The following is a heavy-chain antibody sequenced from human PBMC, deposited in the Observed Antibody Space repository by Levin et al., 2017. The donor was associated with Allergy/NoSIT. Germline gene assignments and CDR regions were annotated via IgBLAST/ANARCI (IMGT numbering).Heavy chain of an antibody. V-gene: IGHV4-59*08. CDR3: ARHREYGGSDS. D-gene: IGHD4-23*01. Sequence: SETLSLTCTVSGGFIHSYFWSWIRQPPRKGLEWIGYIYYNWNTDYNPSLKSRVTISGDTSKNQFSLRLSSVTAADTAVYYCARHREYGGSDSWGQGTLVTVSS. CDR2: IYYNWNT. J-gene: IGHJ4*02. CDR1: GGFIHSYF.